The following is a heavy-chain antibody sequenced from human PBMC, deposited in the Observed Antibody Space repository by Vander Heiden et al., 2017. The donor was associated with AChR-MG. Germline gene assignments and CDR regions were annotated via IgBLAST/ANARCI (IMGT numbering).Heavy chain of an antibody. CDR3: ARDFEPVGLYRRNVGFDP. CDR2: ISYDGSNK. Sequence: QLQLVASGAGVVQPGSALSLSCSAPGFPFSSYPMHWVRQAQGKGLEWVAVISYDGSNKYYADSVKGRFTISRDNSKNTLYLQMNSLRAEDTAVYYCARDFEPVGLYRRNVGFDPWGQGTLVTVSS. V-gene: IGHV3-30-3*01. CDR1: GFPFSSYP. D-gene: IGHD1-26*01. J-gene: IGHJ5*02.